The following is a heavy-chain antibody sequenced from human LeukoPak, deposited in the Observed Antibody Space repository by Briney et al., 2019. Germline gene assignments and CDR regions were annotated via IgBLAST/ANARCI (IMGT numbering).Heavy chain of an antibody. CDR3: ARDPPGIAASGTYY. CDR2: IYSRGGT. V-gene: IGHV3-53*01. Sequence: GGSLRLSCAVSGFSVSNSYMNWVRQAPGKGLEWVSLIYSRGGTSYADSVKGRFTISRDSSKNTLFLQMNSLRVEDTAVYYCARDPPGIAASGTYYWGQGTLVTVSS. CDR1: GFSVSNSY. D-gene: IGHD6-13*01. J-gene: IGHJ4*02.